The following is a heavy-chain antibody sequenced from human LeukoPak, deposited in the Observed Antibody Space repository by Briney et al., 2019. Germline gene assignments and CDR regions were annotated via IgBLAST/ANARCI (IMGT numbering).Heavy chain of an antibody. CDR1: RITFSGYT. Sequence: GGSLRLSCAVSRITFSGYTMHWVRQAPGKGLEWVSLISYDGKKTYSADSVKGRFTISRDNSKNTLYLQMNSLRAEDTAVYYCAKVEHYDFWSGSYHFDYWGQGTLVTVSS. V-gene: IGHV3-30*04. D-gene: IGHD3-3*01. CDR2: ISYDGKKT. J-gene: IGHJ4*02. CDR3: AKVEHYDFWSGSYHFDY.